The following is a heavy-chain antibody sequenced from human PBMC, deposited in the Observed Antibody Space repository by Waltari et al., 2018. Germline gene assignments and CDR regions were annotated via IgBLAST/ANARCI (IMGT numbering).Heavy chain of an antibody. CDR3: AKDRQGVWDY. CDR1: GFPFGSSS. J-gene: IGHJ4*02. CDR2: IPGDGGST. D-gene: IGHD2-8*01. V-gene: IGHV3-23*01. Sequence: VQVLESGGGLVQPGGSLRLSCAASGFPFGSSSLTWVRQAPGKGLEWVSAIPGDGGSTYYADSVKGRFTISRDNSKNTVYLQMNSLRAEDTAIYYCAKDRQGVWDYWGQGTLVTVSS.